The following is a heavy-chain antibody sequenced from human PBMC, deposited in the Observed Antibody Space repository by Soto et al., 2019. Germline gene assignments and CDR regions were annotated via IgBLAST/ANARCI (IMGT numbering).Heavy chain of an antibody. D-gene: IGHD5-12*01. J-gene: IGHJ4*02. CDR1: GFTVSSNY. CDR3: ARGTYSGYDAYYFDY. CDR2: IYSGGST. Sequence: GGSLRLSCAASGFTVSSNYMSWVRQAPGKGLEWVSVIYSGGSTYYADSVKGRFTISRDNSKNTLYLQMNSLRAEDTAVYYCARGTYSGYDAYYFDYWGQGTLVTVSS. V-gene: IGHV3-66*01.